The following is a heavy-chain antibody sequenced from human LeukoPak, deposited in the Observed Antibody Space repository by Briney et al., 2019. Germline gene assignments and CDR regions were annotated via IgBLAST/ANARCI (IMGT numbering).Heavy chain of an antibody. CDR2: IYSSVTT. CDR1: GGSISSYS. CDR3: AREATQPSRWFDP. V-gene: IGHV4-4*07. J-gene: IGHJ5*02. D-gene: IGHD6-13*01. Sequence: SETLSLTCTVSGGSISSYSWSWIRQPAGKGLEWIGRIYSSVTTNYNPSLNSRVTMSLDTSKNQFSLNLTPVTAADTAVYYCAREATQPSRWFDPWGQGTLVTVSS.